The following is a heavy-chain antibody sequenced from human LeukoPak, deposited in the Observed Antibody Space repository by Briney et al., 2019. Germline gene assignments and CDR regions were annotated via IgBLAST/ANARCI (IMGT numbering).Heavy chain of an antibody. V-gene: IGHV4-34*01. CDR3: ARGAGPFFGVVTPFDY. J-gene: IGHJ4*02. Sequence: SETLSLTCAVYGGSFSGYYWSWIRQPPGKGLEWIGEINHSGSTNYNPSLKSRVTVSVDTSKNQFSLKLSSVTAADTAVYYCARGAGPFFGVVTPFDYWGQGTLVTVSS. CDR1: GGSFSGYY. CDR2: INHSGST. D-gene: IGHD3-3*01.